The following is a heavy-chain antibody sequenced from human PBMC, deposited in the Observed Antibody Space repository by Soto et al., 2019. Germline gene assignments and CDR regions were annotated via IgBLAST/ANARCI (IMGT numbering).Heavy chain of an antibody. CDR2: ISASGGSI. V-gene: IGHV3-23*01. D-gene: IGHD3-3*01. CDR3: AKHPPILVYTGLETGIFDY. Sequence: EVQLLESGGGLVQPGGSLRLSCTVSGFTFSSYAMSWVRQAPGKGLEWVSAISASGGSIYYADSVKGRFTISRDNSKNPLDLQMNSLRAEATDVYYCAKHPPILVYTGLETGIFDYWGQGTLVTVSA. J-gene: IGHJ4*02. CDR1: GFTFSSYA.